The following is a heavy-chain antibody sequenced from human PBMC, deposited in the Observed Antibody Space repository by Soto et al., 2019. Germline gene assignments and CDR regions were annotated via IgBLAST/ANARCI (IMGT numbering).Heavy chain of an antibody. Sequence: EVHLSESGGGVTQPGGSLRLSCAAPGINFRSFAMSWVRQAPGKGLQWVASISNKADATYYADSVKGRFHISRDNSKKTVFLEMNSLRVEDTAVYYCAQLALWFGEFGRGYWGQGALVTVSS. CDR2: ISNKADAT. J-gene: IGHJ4*02. D-gene: IGHD3-10*01. CDR1: GINFRSFA. CDR3: AQLALWFGEFGRGY. V-gene: IGHV3-23*01.